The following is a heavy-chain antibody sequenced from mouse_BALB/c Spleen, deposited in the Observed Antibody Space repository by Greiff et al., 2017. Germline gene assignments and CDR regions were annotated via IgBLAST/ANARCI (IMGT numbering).Heavy chain of an antibody. CDR1: GFSLTSYG. CDR3: ASYGNYGMDY. Sequence: VMLVESGPGLVAPSQSLSITCTVSGFSLTSYGVHWVRQPPGKGLEWLGVIWAGGSTNYNSALMSRLSISKDNSKSQVFLKMNSLQTDDTAMYYCASYGNYGMDYWGQGTSVTVSS. CDR2: IWAGGST. D-gene: IGHD2-1*01. V-gene: IGHV2-9*02. J-gene: IGHJ4*01.